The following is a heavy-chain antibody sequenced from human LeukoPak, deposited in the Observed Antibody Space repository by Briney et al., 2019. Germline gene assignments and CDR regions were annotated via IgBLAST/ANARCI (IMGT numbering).Heavy chain of an antibody. D-gene: IGHD3-16*01. Sequence: GGSLRLSCAASGFTFSSYAMSWVRQAPGKGLEWVSAISGSGGDTYYAEALTGRFTVSRDNSKNTLYLQMNSLRAEDTALYYCAKGGLRGGTYNDDFWGQGTLVTVSS. CDR2: ISGSGGDT. CDR3: AKGGLRGGTYNDDF. V-gene: IGHV3-23*01. J-gene: IGHJ4*02. CDR1: GFTFSSYA.